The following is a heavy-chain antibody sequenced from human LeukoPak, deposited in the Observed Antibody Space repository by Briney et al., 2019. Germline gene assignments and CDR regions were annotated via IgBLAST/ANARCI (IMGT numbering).Heavy chain of an antibody. CDR3: ARDHSFDY. J-gene: IGHJ4*02. Sequence: GGSLRLSCAASGFTFRSYWMTWVRQAPGKGLEWVANIKEDGSEKDYVDSVKGRFTISRDNAKNTLYLQMNSLRAEDTAVYYCARDHSFDYWGQGTLVTVSS. CDR1: GFTFRSYW. V-gene: IGHV3-7*01. CDR2: IKEDGSEK.